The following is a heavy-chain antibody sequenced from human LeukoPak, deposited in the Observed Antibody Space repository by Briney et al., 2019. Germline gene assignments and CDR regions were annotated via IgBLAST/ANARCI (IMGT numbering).Heavy chain of an antibody. CDR2: IWYDGINK. V-gene: IGHV3-33*01. CDR3: ARSTSSEYDIYHFDY. CDR1: GFTFSSHG. J-gene: IGHJ4*02. D-gene: IGHD3-9*01. Sequence: GGSLRLSCSASGFTFSSHGMHWVRQAPGKGLESVAVIWYDGINKYYVDSVKGRFTISRDNSKNTLYLQMNSLRAEDTAVYYCARSTSSEYDIYHFDYWGQGTLVTVSS.